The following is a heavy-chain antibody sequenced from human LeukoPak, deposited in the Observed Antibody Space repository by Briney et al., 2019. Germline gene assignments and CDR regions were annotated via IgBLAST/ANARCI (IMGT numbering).Heavy chain of an antibody. CDR2: IYTSETT. CDR1: GDSISTYY. V-gene: IGHV4-4*07. CDR3: ARLYYYGSGMFSAFDI. D-gene: IGHD3-10*01. Sequence: SETLSLTCAVSGDSISTYYWSWIRQPAGKGLEWVGRIYTSETTNYNPSLKGRVTMSVDTSKNQLSLKLSSVTAADTAVYYCARLYYYGSGMFSAFDIWGQGTVVTVSS. J-gene: IGHJ3*02.